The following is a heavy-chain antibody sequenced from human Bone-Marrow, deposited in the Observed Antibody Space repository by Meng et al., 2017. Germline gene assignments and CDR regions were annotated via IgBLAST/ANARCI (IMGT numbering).Heavy chain of an antibody. D-gene: IGHD7-27*01. CDR1: GDSVSSNSAA. Sequence: HVQLQQSGPGLVNPSQTLSPTCAISGDSVSSNSAAWNWIRQSPSSGPEWLGRTYYRSKWYNDYAVSVKSRITINPDTSKNQFSLHLNSVTPEDTAVYYCARDLGYFDHWGQGTLVTVSS. J-gene: IGHJ4*02. CDR2: TYYRSKWYN. CDR3: ARDLGYFDH. V-gene: IGHV6-1*01.